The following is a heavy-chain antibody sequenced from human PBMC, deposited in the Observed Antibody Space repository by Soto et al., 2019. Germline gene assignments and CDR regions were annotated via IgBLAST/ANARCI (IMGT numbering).Heavy chain of an antibody. CDR2: IYSGGST. J-gene: IGHJ3*02. Sequence: GGSLRLSCAASGFTVSSNYMSWVRQAPGKGLEWVSVIYSGGSTYYADSVKGRFTISRHNSKNTLYLQMNSLRAEDTAVYYCATQNNWGFWAFDIWGQGTMVTVSS. CDR3: ATQNNWGFWAFDI. V-gene: IGHV3-53*04. D-gene: IGHD7-27*01. CDR1: GFTVSSNY.